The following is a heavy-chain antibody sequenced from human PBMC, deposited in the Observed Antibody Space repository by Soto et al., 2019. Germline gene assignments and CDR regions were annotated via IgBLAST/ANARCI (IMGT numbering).Heavy chain of an antibody. Sequence: EVQLVESGGGLVQPGGSLRLSCAASGFTVSSNYMSWVRQAPGKGLEWVSVIYSGGSTYYADSVTGRFTISRDNSKNTRYLQMNSRRAEDTAVYYCARSSRYCSGGSCYSAEYCQHWGQGTLVSVSS. D-gene: IGHD2-15*01. J-gene: IGHJ1*01. CDR3: ARSSRYCSGGSCYSAEYCQH. V-gene: IGHV3-66*01. CDR2: IYSGGST. CDR1: GFTVSSNY.